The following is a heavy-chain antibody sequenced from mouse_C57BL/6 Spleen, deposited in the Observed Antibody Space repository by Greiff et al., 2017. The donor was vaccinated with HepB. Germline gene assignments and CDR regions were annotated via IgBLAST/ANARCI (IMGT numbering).Heavy chain of an antibody. CDR2: ISYSGST. D-gene: IGHD1-1*01. Sequence: EVKLVESGPGMVKPSQSLSLTCTVTGYSITSGYDWHWIRHFPGNKLEWMGYISYSGSTNYNPSLKSRISITHDTSKNHFFLKLNSVTTEDTATYYCARDYYGPFDYWGQGTTLTVSS. CDR3: ARDYYGPFDY. J-gene: IGHJ2*01. V-gene: IGHV3-1*01. CDR1: GYSITSGYD.